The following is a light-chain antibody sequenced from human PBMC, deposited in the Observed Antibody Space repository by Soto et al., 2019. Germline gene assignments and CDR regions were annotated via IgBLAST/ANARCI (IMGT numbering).Light chain of an antibody. CDR3: QQYESSPTT. Sequence: EILLTQSPGTLSLSPGERATLSCRASQSVSSTYLAWYQQKPGQAPRLLIYGVSSRATGIPDRFSGSGSGTDFTLTISRLEPEDFAVYYCQQYESSPTTFGGGTKVEIK. V-gene: IGKV3-20*01. J-gene: IGKJ4*01. CDR2: GVS. CDR1: QSVSSTY.